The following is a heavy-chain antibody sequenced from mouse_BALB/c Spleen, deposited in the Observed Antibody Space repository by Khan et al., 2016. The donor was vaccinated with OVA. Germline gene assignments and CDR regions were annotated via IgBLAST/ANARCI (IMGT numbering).Heavy chain of an antibody. V-gene: IGHV5-6*01. J-gene: IGHJ3*01. CDR2: VSTGGSYT. CDR1: GFTFSTYG. Sequence: EVELVESGGDLVKPGGSLKLSCAASGFTFSTYGMSWVRQAPDKRLEWVATVSTGGSYTYYPDSLKGRFTFSRDNAKNTLYLQMSGLRSEDTAMFYCTRRAYYYDSEGFAYWGQGTLVTVSA. D-gene: IGHD1-1*01. CDR3: TRRAYYYDSEGFAY.